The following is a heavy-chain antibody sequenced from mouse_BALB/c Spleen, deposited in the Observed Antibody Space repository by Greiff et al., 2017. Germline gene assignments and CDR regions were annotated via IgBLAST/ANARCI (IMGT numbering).Heavy chain of an antibody. V-gene: IGHV5-6-5*01. D-gene: IGHD1-1*01. CDR2: ISSGGST. CDR1: GFTFSSYA. CDR3: ARGGYGSSTWCAY. Sequence: EVKLMESGGGLVKPGGSLKLSCAASGFTFSSYAMSWVRPTPEKRLEWVASISSGGSTYYPDSVKGRFTISRDNARNILYLQMSSLRSEDTAMYYCARGGYGSSTWCAYWGQGTLVTVSA. J-gene: IGHJ3*01.